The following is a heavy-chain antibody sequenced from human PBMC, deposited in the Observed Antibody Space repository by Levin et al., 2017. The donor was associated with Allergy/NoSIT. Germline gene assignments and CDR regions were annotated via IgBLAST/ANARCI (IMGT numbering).Heavy chain of an antibody. CDR2: ISSSGSTI. CDR3: ARDGGYCSGGSCPTLYDGMDV. CDR1: GFTFSDYY. Sequence: GGSLRLSCAASGFTFSDYYMSWIRQAPGKGLEWVSYISSSGSTIYYADSVKGRFTISRDNAKNSLYLQMNSLRAEDTAVYYCARDGGYCSGGSCPTLYDGMDVWGQGTTVTVSS. J-gene: IGHJ6*02. V-gene: IGHV3-11*01. D-gene: IGHD2-15*01.